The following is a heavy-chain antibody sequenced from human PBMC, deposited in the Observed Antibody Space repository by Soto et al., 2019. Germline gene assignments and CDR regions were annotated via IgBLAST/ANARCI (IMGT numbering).Heavy chain of an antibody. J-gene: IGHJ4*02. Sequence: EVQLVESGGGVVRPGGSLRLSCAASGFTFDDYGMSWVRQAPGKGLEWVSGINWNGGSTGYADSVKGRFTISRDNAKTSLYLQMNSLRAEGTALYYCARLYSSGWYGPGRYWGQGTLVTVSS. CDR2: INWNGGST. CDR3: ARLYSSGWYGPGRY. CDR1: GFTFDDYG. D-gene: IGHD6-19*01. V-gene: IGHV3-20*04.